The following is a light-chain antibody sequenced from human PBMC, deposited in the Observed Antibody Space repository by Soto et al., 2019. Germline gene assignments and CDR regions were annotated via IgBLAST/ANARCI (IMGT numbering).Light chain of an antibody. J-gene: IGKJ5*01. CDR2: GAS. CDR1: QTVDNNY. Sequence: EIVLTQSPGTLSLSPGERATLSCRASQTVDNNYLGWYQRKAGQAPRLLIYGASTRATGIPARFSGSGSGTDFTLTISRLEPEDFAVYYCQQYGSSPPITFGQGTRLEIK. CDR3: QQYGSSPPIT. V-gene: IGKV3-20*01.